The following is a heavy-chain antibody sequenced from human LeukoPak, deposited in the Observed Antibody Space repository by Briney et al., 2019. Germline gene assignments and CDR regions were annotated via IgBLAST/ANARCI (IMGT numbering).Heavy chain of an antibody. V-gene: IGHV3-74*01. D-gene: IGHD2-15*01. J-gene: IGHJ3*02. Sequence: PGGSLRLSCAASGFTFSNAWMSWVRQAPGKGLVWVSRINGDGTSTIYADSVKGRFTISRDNAKSTVYLQMNSLRAEDTAVYYCARTGSGGDLDIWGQGTMVTVSS. CDR2: INGDGTST. CDR1: GFTFSNAW. CDR3: ARTGSGGDLDI.